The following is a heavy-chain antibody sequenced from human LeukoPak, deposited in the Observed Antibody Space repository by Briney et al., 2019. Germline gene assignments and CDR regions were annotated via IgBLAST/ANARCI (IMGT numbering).Heavy chain of an antibody. V-gene: IGHV3-74*01. J-gene: IGHJ5*02. CDR1: GFSFSVYW. D-gene: IGHD3-22*01. Sequence: GGSLRLSCAASGFSFSVYWMHWVRQAPGKGPVWVSRIKTDGSITDYADSVKGRFTISRDNAKNTLNLQMNSLRAEDTAVYYCARDLGQYYDTSDNWFDPWGQGTPVTVSS. CDR2: IKTDGSIT. CDR3: ARDLGQYYDTSDNWFDP.